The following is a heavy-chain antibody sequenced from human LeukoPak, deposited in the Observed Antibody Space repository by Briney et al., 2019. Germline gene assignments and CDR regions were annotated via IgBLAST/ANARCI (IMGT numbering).Heavy chain of an antibody. J-gene: IGHJ5*02. CDR1: GGTFSNYA. V-gene: IGHV1-69*05. CDR3: AIGSGSYQGGWFDP. Sequence: SVTVSCKASGGTFSNYAINWVRQAPGQGLEWMGGIAPLFGTTNYAQRFQGRVTITTDESTSSAYMELSSLRSHDTAVYYCAIGSGSYQGGWFDPWGQGTLVTVSS. D-gene: IGHD1-26*01. CDR2: IAPLFGTT.